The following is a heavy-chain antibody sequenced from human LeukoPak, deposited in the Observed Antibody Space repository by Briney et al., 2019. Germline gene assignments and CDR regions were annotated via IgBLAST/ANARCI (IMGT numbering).Heavy chain of an antibody. CDR2: ISSSRTYI. CDR1: GFTFSTYN. D-gene: IGHD1-26*01. V-gene: IGHV3-21*01. J-gene: IGHJ4*02. CDR3: ARDQGGSFNVDY. Sequence: GGSLRLSCAASGFTFSTYNMSWVRQAPGKGLEWVSSISSSRTYIYYADSVKGRFTISRDNAKNSLYLQMNSLRAEDTAVYYCARDQGGSFNVDYWGQGTLVTVSS.